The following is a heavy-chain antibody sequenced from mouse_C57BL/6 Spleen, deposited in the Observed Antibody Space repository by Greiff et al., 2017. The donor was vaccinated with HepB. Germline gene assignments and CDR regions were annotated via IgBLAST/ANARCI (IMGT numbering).Heavy chain of an antibody. V-gene: IGHV3-6*01. CDR3: ARLGGTDFDY. Sequence: EVQLQESGPGLVKPSQSLSLTCSVTGYSITSGYYWNWIRQFPGNKLEWMGYISYDGSNNYNPSLKNRISITRDTSKNQFFLKLNSVTTEDTATYYCARLGGTDFDYWGQGTTLTVSS. J-gene: IGHJ2*01. D-gene: IGHD3-3*01. CDR2: ISYDGSN. CDR1: GYSITSGYY.